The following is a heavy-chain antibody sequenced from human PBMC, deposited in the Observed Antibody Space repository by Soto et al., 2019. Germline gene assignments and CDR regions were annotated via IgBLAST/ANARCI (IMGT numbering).Heavy chain of an antibody. D-gene: IGHD6-13*01. CDR1: GGSFRGYY. CDR2: INHSGST. CDR3: ARDLIAAAGTDYYYGMDV. Sequence: SEPLSLTCAVYGGSFRGYYWSWIRQPPGKGLEWIGEINHSGSTNYNPSLKSRVTISVDTSKNQFSLKLSSVTAADTAVYYCARDLIAAAGTDYYYGMDVWGQRTTVTVSS. V-gene: IGHV4-34*01. J-gene: IGHJ6*02.